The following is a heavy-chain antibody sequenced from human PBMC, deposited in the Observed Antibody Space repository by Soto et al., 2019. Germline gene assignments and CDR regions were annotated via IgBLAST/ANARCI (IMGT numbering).Heavy chain of an antibody. Sequence: EVQLLESGGGLVQPGGSLRLSCAASGFTFSSYAMSWVRQDPGKGMEWVSAISGSGGSTYYADSVKGLFTISRDNSKNTLYLQMTSLRAEDTAVSYCAKDPAYCGGDCYWGQGTLVTVSS. D-gene: IGHD2-21*02. V-gene: IGHV3-23*01. J-gene: IGHJ4*02. CDR1: GFTFSSYA. CDR2: ISGSGGST. CDR3: AKDPAYCGGDCY.